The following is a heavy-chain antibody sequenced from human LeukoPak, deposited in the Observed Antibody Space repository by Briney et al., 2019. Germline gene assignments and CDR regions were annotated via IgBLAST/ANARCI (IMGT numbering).Heavy chain of an antibody. CDR3: ARIRAGIAARLGGAFDI. CDR2: INHSGST. D-gene: IGHD6-6*01. V-gene: IGHV4-34*01. Sequence: SETLSLTCAVYGGSFSGYYWSWIRQPPGKGLEWIGEINHSGSTNYNPSLKSRVTISVDTSKNQFSLKLSSVTAADTAVYYCARIRAGIAARLGGAFDIWGQGTMVTVSS. J-gene: IGHJ3*02. CDR1: GGSFSGYY.